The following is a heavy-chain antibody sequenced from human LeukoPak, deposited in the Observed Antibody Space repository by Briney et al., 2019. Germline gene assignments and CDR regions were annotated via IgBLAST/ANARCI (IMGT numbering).Heavy chain of an antibody. CDR2: ISGSGGST. D-gene: IGHD5-24*01. Sequence: PGGSLRLSCAASGFIFSSYAMSWVRQAPGKWLEWVSAISGSGGSTYYADSVKGRFTISRDNSKNTLYLQMNSLRAEDTAVYYCARDGRDGYSPFDYWGQGTLVTVSS. J-gene: IGHJ4*02. V-gene: IGHV3-23*01. CDR3: ARDGRDGYSPFDY. CDR1: GFIFSSYA.